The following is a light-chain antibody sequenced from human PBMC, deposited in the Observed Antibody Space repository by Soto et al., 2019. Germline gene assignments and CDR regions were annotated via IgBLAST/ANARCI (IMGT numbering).Light chain of an antibody. J-gene: IGKJ2*01. CDR3: QRTNSFPPYT. Sequence: DIQMTQSPSSVSASVGDRVTITCRASQGIDSWLAWYQQKPGKAPRILIYSASTLQDGVPSRFSGSGSGTDFTLTITGLQPEDLATYFCQRTNSFPPYTFGQGTKLEIK. CDR2: SAS. V-gene: IGKV1-12*01. CDR1: QGIDSW.